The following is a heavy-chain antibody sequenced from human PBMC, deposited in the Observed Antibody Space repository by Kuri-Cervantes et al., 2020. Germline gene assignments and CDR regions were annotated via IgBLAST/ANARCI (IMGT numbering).Heavy chain of an antibody. CDR1: GDSISSFY. J-gene: IGHJ4*02. CDR2: IHYSGST. Sequence: SETLSLTCTVSGDSISSFYWSWLRQPPGKGLEWIGYIHYSGSTNYNPSLKSRVTISVDTSKNQFSLKVTSVTAEDTAVLYCARVGADSSGYFLGAVDYWGQGTLVTVSS. D-gene: IGHD3-22*01. CDR3: ARVGADSSGYFLGAVDY. V-gene: IGHV4-59*01.